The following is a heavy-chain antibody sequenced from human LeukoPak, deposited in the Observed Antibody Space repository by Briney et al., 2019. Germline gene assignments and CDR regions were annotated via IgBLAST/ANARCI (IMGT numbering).Heavy chain of an antibody. Sequence: GGSLRLSCAASGFTFTDYYMGWIRQAPGKGLGWLSYISGSGTTICYADSVQGRFTISRDNAKNSVDLQMNSLRAEDTAVYYCGRDFGLLRTKRSCDLWGQGTMVTVSS. V-gene: IGHV3-11*01. CDR2: ISGSGTTI. CDR3: GRDFGLLRTKRSCDL. D-gene: IGHD1-7*01. CDR1: GFTFTDYY. J-gene: IGHJ3*01.